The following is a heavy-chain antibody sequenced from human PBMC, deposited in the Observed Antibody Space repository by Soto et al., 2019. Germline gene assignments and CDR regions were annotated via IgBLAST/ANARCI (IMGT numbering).Heavy chain of an antibody. CDR3: TKAHGAGSYYNWFDP. D-gene: IGHD3-10*01. CDR1: GFTFSSYS. V-gene: IGHV3-23*01. Sequence: LRLSCAASGFTFSSYSMIWVRQAPGKGLEWVSAISYGGGTTYYADSVKGRFTISRDNSKNTLYLQMNSLRVEDTALYYCTKAHGAGSYYNWFDPWGQGTLVTVSS. CDR2: ISYGGGTT. J-gene: IGHJ5*02.